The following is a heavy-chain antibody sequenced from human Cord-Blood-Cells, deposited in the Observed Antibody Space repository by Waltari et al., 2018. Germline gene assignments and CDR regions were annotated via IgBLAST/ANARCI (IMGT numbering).Heavy chain of an antibody. CDR1: GDTFTGYY. D-gene: IGHD7-27*01. CDR2: INPNRGGT. J-gene: IGHJ4*02. V-gene: IGHV1-2*02. Sequence: QVQLVQSGAEVKKPGASVKVSCKASGDTFTGYYMHGVRQAPGQGLEWMGWINPNRGGTNYAQKFQGRVTMTRDTSISTAYMELSRLRSDDTAVYYCARDNGGQRVGFDYWGQGTLVTVSS. CDR3: ARDNGGQRVGFDY.